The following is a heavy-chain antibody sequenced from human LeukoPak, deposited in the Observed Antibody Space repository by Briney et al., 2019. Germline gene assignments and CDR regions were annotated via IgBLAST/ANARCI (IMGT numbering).Heavy chain of an antibody. CDR2: ISAYNGNT. CDR3: AREGSRGNNYGMDV. Sequence: GASVMLCCKPSGYPFTSYGISWVREAPGQGLEWMGWISAYNGNTNYAQKLQGRVTMTTDTSTSTAYMELRSLRSDDTAVYYCAREGSRGNNYGMDVWGQGTTVTVSS. J-gene: IGHJ6*02. D-gene: IGHD1-14*01. V-gene: IGHV1-18*01. CDR1: GYPFTSYG.